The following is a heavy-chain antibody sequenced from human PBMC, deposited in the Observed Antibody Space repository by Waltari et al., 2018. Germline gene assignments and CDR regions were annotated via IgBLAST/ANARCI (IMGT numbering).Heavy chain of an antibody. V-gene: IGHV4-39*07. CDR2: IDYSGST. CDR3: ASHLWYRDLSRVAFDF. Sequence: QLQLQESGPALVRPSEHLSLSCTVSGGSVRRPASYWSWVRQSPGKGLEWIETIDYSGSTSYNPSLKSRVTISIDTSKNQLSLELTSVTAADTAIYYCASHLWYRDLSRVAFDFWGQGTLVAVSS. D-gene: IGHD3-10*01. J-gene: IGHJ4*02. CDR1: GGSVRRPASY.